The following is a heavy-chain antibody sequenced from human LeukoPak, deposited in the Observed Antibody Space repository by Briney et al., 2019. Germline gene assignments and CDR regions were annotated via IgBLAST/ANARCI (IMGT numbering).Heavy chain of an antibody. CDR3: AKDTGSYLGVYYFDY. CDR1: GFTFSDYP. Sequence: GGSLRLSCAGSGFTFSDYPMTWVRQAPGKGLEWVSAISGSRGHTYYADSVRGRFTISRDNSKNTLYLQMNSLRAEDTAVYYCAKDTGSYLGVYYFDYWGQGTLVTVSS. D-gene: IGHD1-26*01. CDR2: ISGSRGHT. J-gene: IGHJ4*02. V-gene: IGHV3-23*01.